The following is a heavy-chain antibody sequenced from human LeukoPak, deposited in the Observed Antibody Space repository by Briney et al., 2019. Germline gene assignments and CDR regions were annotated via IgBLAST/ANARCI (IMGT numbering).Heavy chain of an antibody. Sequence: GGSLRLSCAASGFTFSSYWMNWVRQAPGKGLEWVAVISYDGSNKYYADSVKGRFTISRDNSKNTLYLQMNSLRAEDTAVYYCARDLSGGNSGAFDIWGQGTMVTVSS. J-gene: IGHJ3*02. CDR3: ARDLSGGNSGAFDI. CDR1: GFTFSSYW. V-gene: IGHV3-30*03. CDR2: ISYDGSNK. D-gene: IGHD4-23*01.